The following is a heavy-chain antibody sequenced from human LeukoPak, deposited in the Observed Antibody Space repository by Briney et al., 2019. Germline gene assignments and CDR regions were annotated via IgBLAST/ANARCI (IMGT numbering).Heavy chain of an antibody. CDR2: INPNSGGT. D-gene: IGHD2-2*01. Sequence: GASVKVSCKASGYNFYAYFIHWVRQAPGLGLEWMGWINPNSGGTNYAQQFQGGVTMTRDTSSSIVYMELSSLGSDDTAMYYCARPGVVTSAIGLEYWGQGTLVSVSS. J-gene: IGHJ4*02. CDR3: ARPGVVTSAIGLEY. CDR1: GYNFYAYF. V-gene: IGHV1-2*02.